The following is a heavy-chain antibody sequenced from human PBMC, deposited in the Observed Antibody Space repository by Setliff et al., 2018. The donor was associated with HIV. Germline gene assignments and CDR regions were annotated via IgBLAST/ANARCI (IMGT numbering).Heavy chain of an antibody. CDR2: IKQDGSEK. Sequence: QAGGSLRLSCAASGFTYSSYWMGWVRQAPGKGLEWVANIKQDGSEKYYVDSVKGRFTISRDNAKNSLYLQMNSLRAEDTAVYYCARVANSRGYSYDFDSWGQGTLVTVSS. D-gene: IGHD5-18*01. V-gene: IGHV3-7*03. J-gene: IGHJ4*02. CDR1: GFTYSSYW. CDR3: ARVANSRGYSYDFDS.